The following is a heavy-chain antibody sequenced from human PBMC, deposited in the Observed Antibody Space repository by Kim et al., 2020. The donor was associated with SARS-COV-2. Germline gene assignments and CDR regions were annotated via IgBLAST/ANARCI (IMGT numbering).Heavy chain of an antibody. CDR1: GYSFTSYW. CDR2: IYPGDSDT. V-gene: IGHV5-51*01. CDR3: ARTMVRGLFPPHFDY. J-gene: IGHJ4*02. D-gene: IGHD3-10*01. Sequence: GESLKISCKGSGYSFTSYWIGWVRQMPGKGLEWMGIIYPGDSDTRYSPSFQGQVTISADKSISTAYLQWSSLKASDTAMYYCARTMVRGLFPPHFDYWGQGTLVTVSS.